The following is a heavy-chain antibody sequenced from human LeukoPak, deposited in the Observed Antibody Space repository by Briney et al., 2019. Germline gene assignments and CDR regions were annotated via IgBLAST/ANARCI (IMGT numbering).Heavy chain of an antibody. CDR2: INPNSGGT. V-gene: IGHV1-2*02. CDR1: GYIFTGYY. J-gene: IGHJ4*02. Sequence: ASVKVSCKASGYIFTGYYMHWVRQAPGQGLEWMGWINPNSGGTNYAQKFQGRVTITRDTSASTAYMELSSLRSEDMAVYYCAGGLGGSFVDYWGQGTLVTVSS. D-gene: IGHD1-26*01. CDR3: AGGLGGSFVDY.